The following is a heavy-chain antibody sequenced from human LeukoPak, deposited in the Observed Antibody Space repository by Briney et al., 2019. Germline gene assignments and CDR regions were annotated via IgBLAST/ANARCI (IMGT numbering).Heavy chain of an antibody. CDR3: ARGGLDQLLYASYYYYYYMDV. CDR2: ISSSGSII. D-gene: IGHD2-2*02. Sequence: PGGSLRLSCAASGFTFSSYEMNWVRQAPGKGLEWVSYISSSGSIIYYADSVKGRFTISRDNAKNSLYLQMNSLRAEDTAVYYCARGGLDQLLYASYYYYYYMDVWGKGTTVTVSS. V-gene: IGHV3-48*03. CDR1: GFTFSSYE. J-gene: IGHJ6*03.